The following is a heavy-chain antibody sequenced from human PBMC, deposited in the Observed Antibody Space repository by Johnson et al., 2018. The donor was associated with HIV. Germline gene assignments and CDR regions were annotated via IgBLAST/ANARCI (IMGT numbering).Heavy chain of an antibody. V-gene: IGHV3-30*07. CDR3: ARASGRYSGDAFDI. J-gene: IGHJ3*02. Sequence: DSVKGRFTISRDNSKNTLYLQMNSLRAEDTAVYYCARASGRYSGDAFDIWGQGTMVTVSS. D-gene: IGHD1-26*01.